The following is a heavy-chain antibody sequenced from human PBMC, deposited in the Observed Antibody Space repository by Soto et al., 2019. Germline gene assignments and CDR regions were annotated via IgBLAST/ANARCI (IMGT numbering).Heavy chain of an antibody. CDR1: GFTFSSYG. V-gene: IGHV3-21*01. J-gene: IGHJ5*02. CDR2: ISSSSSYI. Sequence: RGSPGLSCAASGFTFSSYGMNWVRQAPGRGLEWVSSISSSSSYIYYADSVKGRFTISRDNAKNSLYLQMNSLRAEDTAVYYCARDSSAAGGTWGQGTLVTSPQ. CDR3: ARDSSAAGGT. D-gene: IGHD6-13*01.